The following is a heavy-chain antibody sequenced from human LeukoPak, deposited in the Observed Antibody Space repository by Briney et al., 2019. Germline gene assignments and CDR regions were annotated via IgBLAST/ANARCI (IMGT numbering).Heavy chain of an antibody. J-gene: IGHJ5*02. CDR3: AKDKYNWNYGNWLDP. V-gene: IGHV3-23*01. D-gene: IGHD1-7*01. Sequence: GGSLRLSCAASGFTFNNYGVSWVRQAPGKGLEWVSAISGSGGGTYYADSVKGRFTISRDNSKNTLYLQMNSLRAEDTAVYYCAKDKYNWNYGNWLDPWGQGTLVTVSS. CDR2: ISGSGGGT. CDR1: GFTFNNYG.